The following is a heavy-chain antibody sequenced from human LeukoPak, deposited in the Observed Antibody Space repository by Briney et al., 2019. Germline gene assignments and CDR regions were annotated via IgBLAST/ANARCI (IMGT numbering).Heavy chain of an antibody. CDR1: GFTFSSYW. Sequence: GGALRLSCAASGFTFSSYWMSWVRQAPGKGLEWVANIKEDGSEKHYVDSVRGRFTISRDNAKNSLFLQMNSLRAEDTAVYYCARDYVTTGWFDYWGQGTLVTVSS. V-gene: IGHV3-7*03. CDR3: ARDYVTTGWFDY. J-gene: IGHJ4*02. D-gene: IGHD4-17*01. CDR2: IKEDGSEK.